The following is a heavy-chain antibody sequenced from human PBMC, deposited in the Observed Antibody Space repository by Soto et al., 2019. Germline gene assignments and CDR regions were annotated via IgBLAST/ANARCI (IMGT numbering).Heavy chain of an antibody. CDR2: IKSRDQDATT. CDR1: GVVVSNAW. Sequence: PGGSLRLSCAASGVVVSNAWMTWVRQTPGKGLEWIGRIKSRDQDATTDYAAPLKGRFTVLRDDSKNTVHLQMHSLKTEDTAVYYCTIGHSGNYRSDDAFDIWGQGTMVTRLL. V-gene: IGHV3-15*01. J-gene: IGHJ3*02. CDR3: TIGHSGNYRSDDAFDI. D-gene: IGHD1-26*01.